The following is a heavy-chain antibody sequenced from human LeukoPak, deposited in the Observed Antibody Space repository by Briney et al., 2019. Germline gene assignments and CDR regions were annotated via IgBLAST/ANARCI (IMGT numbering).Heavy chain of an antibody. D-gene: IGHD1-26*01. V-gene: IGHV3-21*01. CDR1: GFTFSSYS. Sequence: GGSLRLSCAASGFTFSSYSMNWVRQAPGKGLEWVSSISSSSSYIYYADSVKGRFTISRDNAKNSLYLQMNSLRAEDTAVYYCARALGGATIRDAFDIWGQGTMVTVSS. CDR3: ARALGGATIRDAFDI. J-gene: IGHJ3*02. CDR2: ISSSSSYI.